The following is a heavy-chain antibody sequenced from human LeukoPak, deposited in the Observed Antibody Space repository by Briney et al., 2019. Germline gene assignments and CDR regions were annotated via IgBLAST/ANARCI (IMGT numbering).Heavy chain of an antibody. J-gene: IGHJ4*02. V-gene: IGHV4-39*01. CDR1: GGSISSNNYY. Sequence: SETLSLTCTVSGGSISSNNYYWGWIRQPPGKGLEWIGSIYYSGSTYNNPSLKSRVTVSVDTTKNQFSLKLTSVTAADTAVYYCASSPSGYWWNFDCWGQGTLVTVSS. CDR2: IYYSGST. D-gene: IGHD3-22*01. CDR3: ASSPSGYWWNFDC.